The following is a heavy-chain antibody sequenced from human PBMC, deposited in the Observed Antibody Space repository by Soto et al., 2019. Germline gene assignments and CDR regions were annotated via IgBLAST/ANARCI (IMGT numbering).Heavy chain of an antibody. D-gene: IGHD4-17*01. V-gene: IGHV4-59*01. CDR2: IYYSGST. CDR1: GCSISNAY. J-gene: IGHJ6*02. CDR3: ARDVALPHTDYAGRSMDV. Sequence: KPXETLSLTCTVSGCSISNAYWSWIRQPPGKGLEWIGYIYYSGSTDYNPSLRSRVTISMNRSKNQFSLKLSSVTAADTAVYFCARDVALPHTDYAGRSMDVWGQGTTVTVSS.